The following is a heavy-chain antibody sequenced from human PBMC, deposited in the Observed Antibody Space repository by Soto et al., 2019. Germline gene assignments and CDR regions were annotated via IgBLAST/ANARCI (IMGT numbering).Heavy chain of an antibody. CDR3: ARDIFDYYYGMDV. J-gene: IGHJ6*02. Sequence: SVKVSCKASGGTFSSYAISWVRQAPGQGLEWMGGIIPIFGTANYEQKFKGRVTITADESTSTAYMELSSLRSEDTAVYYCARDIFDYYYGMDVWGQGTPVTVSS. D-gene: IGHD3-9*01. V-gene: IGHV1-69*13. CDR2: IIPIFGTA. CDR1: GGTFSSYA.